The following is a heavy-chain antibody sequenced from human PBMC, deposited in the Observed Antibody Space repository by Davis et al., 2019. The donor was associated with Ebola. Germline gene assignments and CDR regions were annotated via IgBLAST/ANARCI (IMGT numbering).Heavy chain of an antibody. CDR3: ARDWDYVYFFDY. CDR2: ISASGST. D-gene: IGHD4-17*01. Sequence: PSETLSLTCTVSGGSVSGSYWNWIRQSAGKGLEWIGRISASGSTNHNPSLESRLTMSLDTSANQFSLNLRSVTAADTAIYYCARDWDYVYFFDYWGQGTLVTVSS. V-gene: IGHV4-4*07. CDR1: GGSVSGSY. J-gene: IGHJ4*02.